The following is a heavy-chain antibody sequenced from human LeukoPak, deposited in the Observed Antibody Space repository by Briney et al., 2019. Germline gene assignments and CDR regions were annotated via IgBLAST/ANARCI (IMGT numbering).Heavy chain of an antibody. J-gene: IGHJ4*01. Sequence: GGSVKVSCKASGYTFTGYYMHWGRQDPGQGLGWVARISAYNGNTKYAQKLRGRLTLTTETTTSTAYLELRSLKSDDTAVYYCARDRVGGDLTGVSLYWGQGTLVTVSS. CDR3: ARDRVGGDLTGVSLY. CDR2: ISAYNGNT. CDR1: GYTFTGYY. V-gene: IGHV1-18*04. D-gene: IGHD4-17*01.